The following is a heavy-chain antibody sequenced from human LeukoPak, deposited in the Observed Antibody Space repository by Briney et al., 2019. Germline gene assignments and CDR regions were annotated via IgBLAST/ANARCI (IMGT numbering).Heavy chain of an antibody. D-gene: IGHD2-15*01. CDR2: IYYSGST. Sequence: PSETLSLTCTVSGGSISSSSYYWGWIRQPPGMGLEWIGSIYYSGSTYYNPSLKSRVTISVGTSKNQFSLKLSSVTAADTAVYYCARRPRDCSGGSCYSFDYWGQGTLVTVSS. V-gene: IGHV4-39*01. CDR1: GGSISSSSYY. CDR3: ARRPRDCSGGSCYSFDY. J-gene: IGHJ4*02.